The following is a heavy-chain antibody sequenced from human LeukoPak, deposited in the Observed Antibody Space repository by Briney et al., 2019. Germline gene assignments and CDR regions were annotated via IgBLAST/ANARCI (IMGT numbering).Heavy chain of an antibody. V-gene: IGHV3-7*01. CDR3: ARDLGNFGRGGSYFDP. Sequence: GGSLRLSCAASGFTFGSYWMSWVRQAPGKGLEWVANINQHGSEKYYVDSVKGRFTISRDNAKNSLDLQVNSLRAEDTAVYYCARDLGNFGRGGSYFDPWGQGTLVIVSS. CDR2: INQHGSEK. D-gene: IGHD2-8*02. CDR1: GFTFGSYW. J-gene: IGHJ5*02.